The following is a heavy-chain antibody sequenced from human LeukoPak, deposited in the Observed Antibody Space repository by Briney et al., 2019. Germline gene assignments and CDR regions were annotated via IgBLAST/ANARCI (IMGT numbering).Heavy chain of an antibody. CDR1: GFSIHTYT. D-gene: IGHD3-16*02. CDR3: AREEHYRRYFAL. V-gene: IGHV3-23*01. CDR2: IRNSDGMT. Sequence: GGSLRLSCDASGFSIHTYTMYWVRQAPGQGLEWVSGIRNSDGMTYYADSVRGRFTISRDNSKNTLYLQMNTLRAEDTAVYFCAREEHYRRYFALWGRGTLVTVSS. J-gene: IGHJ2*01.